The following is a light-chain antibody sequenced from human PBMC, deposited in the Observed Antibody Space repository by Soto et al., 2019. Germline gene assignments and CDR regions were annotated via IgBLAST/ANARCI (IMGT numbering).Light chain of an antibody. J-gene: IGLJ2*01. CDR3: CSVAGTDTVV. CDR1: GSDFGNYNL. Sequence: QSVLTQPASVSGSPGQSITISCSGTGSDFGNYNLVSWYQQHPGKAPKLIIFGDTRRPSGVSDRFSGSKSGNTASLTISGLQTEDEAEYHCCSVAGTDTVVFGGGTKLTVL. V-gene: IGLV2-23*01. CDR2: GDT.